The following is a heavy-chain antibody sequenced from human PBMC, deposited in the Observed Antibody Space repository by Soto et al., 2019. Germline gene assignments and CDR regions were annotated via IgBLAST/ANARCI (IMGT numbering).Heavy chain of an antibody. D-gene: IGHD1-26*01. Sequence: EVQVLESGGGLVQPGGSLRLSCAASGFTFSVYAMSWVRQAPGKGLEWVSAISGRGGRTYYADSVKGRFTISRDNSKNTLFLQMSSLRADDTAVYCCATRTDSAVLYGHADEDVWAQGTTVT. J-gene: IGHJ6*02. CDR2: ISGRGGRT. V-gene: IGHV3-23*01. CDR3: ATRTDSAVLYGHADEDV. CDR1: GFTFSVYA.